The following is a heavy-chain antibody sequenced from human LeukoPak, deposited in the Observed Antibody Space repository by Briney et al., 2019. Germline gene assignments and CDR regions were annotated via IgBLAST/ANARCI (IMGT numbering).Heavy chain of an antibody. Sequence: GGSLRLSCAASGFTFSSYAMHWVRQAPGKGLEWVAIIKDDGSETNYVDSVRGRFTISRDNAQNSLYLQMHSLRVEDTAVYYCARDWTDRSSHSIDYWGQGTLVTVSS. V-gene: IGHV3-7*01. CDR2: IKDDGSET. CDR1: GFTFSSYA. J-gene: IGHJ4*02. CDR3: ARDWTDRSSHSIDY. D-gene: IGHD6-13*01.